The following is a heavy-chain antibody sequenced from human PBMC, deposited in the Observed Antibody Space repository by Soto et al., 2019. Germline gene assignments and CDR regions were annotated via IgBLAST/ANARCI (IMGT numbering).Heavy chain of an antibody. D-gene: IGHD1-26*01. V-gene: IGHV4-4*02. CDR3: ASSKSGGSYYFDY. CDR2: IYHGGST. CDR1: GGSISSTDW. J-gene: IGHJ4*02. Sequence: QVQLQESGPGLVKPSGTLYLTCAVSGGSISSTDWWGWVRQPPGKGLEWIGEIYHGGSTNYNPSLKSRVTISVDRSKNQFSLKLTSVTAADTAVYYCASSKSGGSYYFDYWGQGTLVTVSS.